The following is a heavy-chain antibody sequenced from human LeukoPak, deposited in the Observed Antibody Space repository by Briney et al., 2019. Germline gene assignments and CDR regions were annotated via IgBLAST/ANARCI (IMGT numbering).Heavy chain of an antibody. V-gene: IGHV3-30*04. Sequence: PGRSLRLSCASSGFTISRYAMQWVRQAPGRGLEWVAVISYDGNMIFYAASVKGRFTISRDNSNNTVYLQMNSVRAEDKAVFYCAREEYDYALGALDVWGQGTTVSVSS. CDR1: GFTISRYA. J-gene: IGHJ6*02. D-gene: IGHD4/OR15-4a*01. CDR2: ISYDGNMI. CDR3: AREEYDYALGALDV.